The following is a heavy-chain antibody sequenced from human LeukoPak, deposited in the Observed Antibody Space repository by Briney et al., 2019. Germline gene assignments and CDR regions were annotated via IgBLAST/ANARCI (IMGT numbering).Heavy chain of an antibody. CDR2: ISSSSNYT. CDR1: GFTFSSYS. CDR3: AVWGAFDY. V-gene: IGHV3-21*01. J-gene: IGHJ4*02. D-gene: IGHD3-16*01. Sequence: KSGGSRRLSCAASGFTFSSYSVNWVRQAPGKGLEWVSFISSSSNYTYYADSVKGRFTISRDKAKNSLYLQMNSLRAEDTAVYYYAVWGAFDYWGQGTLVTVSS.